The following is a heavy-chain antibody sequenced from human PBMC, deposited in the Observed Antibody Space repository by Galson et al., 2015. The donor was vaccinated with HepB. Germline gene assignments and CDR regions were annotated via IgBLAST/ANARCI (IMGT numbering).Heavy chain of an antibody. J-gene: IGHJ4*02. CDR2: IYYSGAT. Sequence: SETLSLTCSVSGASVSSRSYYWGWIRQSPGKGLEWIGDIYYSGATHYNPSLKSRVTMSVDTSKNQFSLKLRSVTAADTAVYYCAREGLHGSGVTSFEYWGQGTQVTVSS. CDR1: GASVSSRSYY. V-gene: IGHV4-39*02. CDR3: AREGLHGSGVTSFEY. D-gene: IGHD1-26*01.